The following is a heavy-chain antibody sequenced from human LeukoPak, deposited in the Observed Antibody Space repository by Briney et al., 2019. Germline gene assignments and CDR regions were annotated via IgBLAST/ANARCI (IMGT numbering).Heavy chain of an antibody. CDR1: GYVFSNYW. D-gene: IGHD4/OR15-4a*01. Sequence: GGSLRLSCVASGYVFSNYWMGWVRQAPGKGLEWVANIKEDGGETYYVDSVKGRFTISRDNAKNSLDLQMNSLRDEDTAVYYCARRKEVQTTFDYWGQGTLVTVSS. J-gene: IGHJ4*02. CDR2: IKEDGGET. V-gene: IGHV3-7*01. CDR3: ARRKEVQTTFDY.